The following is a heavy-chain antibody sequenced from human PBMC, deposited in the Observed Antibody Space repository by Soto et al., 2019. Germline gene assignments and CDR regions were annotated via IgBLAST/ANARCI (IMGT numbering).Heavy chain of an antibody. V-gene: IGHV3-33*01. CDR2: IWHDGNNK. D-gene: IGHD1-26*01. Sequence: LKLSCAASGLTFSNYGMHWVRQAPGKGLEWVAIIWHDGNNKYYADSVRGRFIISRDNSKNRLYLQMNSLRAEDTAVYYCASDLVGASDSYGLDVWGQGTPVTVSS. CDR3: ASDLVGASDSYGLDV. CDR1: GLTFSNYG. J-gene: IGHJ6*02.